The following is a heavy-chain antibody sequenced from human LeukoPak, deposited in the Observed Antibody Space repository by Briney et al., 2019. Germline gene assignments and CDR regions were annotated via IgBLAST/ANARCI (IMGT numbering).Heavy chain of an antibody. D-gene: IGHD2-2*02. Sequence: PSETLSLTCTVSGGSISTYYWSWIRQPPGKGLEWIGHIYYSGSTNYNPSLNIRVTISVDTSKNQFSLKLSSVTAADTAVYYCARRGYCSDTSCYIFDYWGQETLVTVSS. V-gene: IGHV4-59*08. CDR1: GGSISTYY. CDR2: IYYSGST. CDR3: ARRGYCSDTSCYIFDY. J-gene: IGHJ4*02.